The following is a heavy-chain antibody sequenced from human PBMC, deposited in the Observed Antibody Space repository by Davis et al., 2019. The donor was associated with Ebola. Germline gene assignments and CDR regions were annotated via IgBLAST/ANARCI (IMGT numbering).Heavy chain of an antibody. D-gene: IGHD6-25*01. V-gene: IGHV1-46*01. CDR2: INPKDGRT. CDR3: ARGRTAIGADV. Sequence: ASVKVSCKASGYTFTSYGISWVRQAPGQGPEWMGIINPKDGRTTFAQKFQGRIIMARDTSTSTAYMALSSLSLDDTAVYYCARGRTAIGADVWGQGTTVTVS. J-gene: IGHJ6*02. CDR1: GYTFTSYG.